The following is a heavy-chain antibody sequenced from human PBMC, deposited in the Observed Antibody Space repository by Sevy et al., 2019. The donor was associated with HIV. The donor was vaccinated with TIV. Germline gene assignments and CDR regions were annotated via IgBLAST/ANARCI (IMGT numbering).Heavy chain of an antibody. D-gene: IGHD6-19*01. Sequence: GGSLRLSCAASGFTFSSYSMHWVRQAPGKGLEWVSSISGLSNYIYYADSMNGRFSISRDIAKNSLYLQMISLRAEDTAVFYCARAVPATDAFDIWGQGTLVTVSS. CDR3: ARAVPATDAFDI. V-gene: IGHV3-21*01. J-gene: IGHJ3*02. CDR2: ISGLSNYI. CDR1: GFTFSSYS.